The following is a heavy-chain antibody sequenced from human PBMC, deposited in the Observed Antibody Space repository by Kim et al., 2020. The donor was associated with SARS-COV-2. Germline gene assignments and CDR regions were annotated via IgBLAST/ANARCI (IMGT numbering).Heavy chain of an antibody. CDR1: GFTFSSYS. CDR3: ARDLGYDFWSGYSRAFDY. D-gene: IGHD3-3*01. V-gene: IGHV3-48*02. Sequence: GGSLRLSCAASGFTFSSYSMHWVRQAPGKGLEWVSYISISSSTIYYADSVKGRFTISRDNAKNLLYLQMNSLRDEDTAVYYCARDLGYDFWSGYSRAFDYWGQGTLVTVSS. J-gene: IGHJ4*02. CDR2: ISISSSTI.